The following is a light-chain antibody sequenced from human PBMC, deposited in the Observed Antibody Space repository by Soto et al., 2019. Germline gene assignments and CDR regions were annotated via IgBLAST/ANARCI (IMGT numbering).Light chain of an antibody. J-gene: IGLJ2*01. Sequence: QSLLTQPPSVSAASGQKVTISCSGSSSNIENNYLSWYQQFPGTALKLLIYDNNKRPSEIPDRFSGSKTGTSATLGITGLQTGDEADYYCGTWDSSLSAGVFGGGTKLTIL. CDR1: SSNIENNY. CDR3: GTWDSSLSAGV. V-gene: IGLV1-51*01. CDR2: DNN.